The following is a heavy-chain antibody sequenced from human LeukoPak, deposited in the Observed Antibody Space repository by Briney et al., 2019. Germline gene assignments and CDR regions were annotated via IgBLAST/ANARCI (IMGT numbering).Heavy chain of an antibody. CDR1: GYTFTGYY. J-gene: IGHJ6*02. D-gene: IGHD2-2*03. CDR2: INPNSGGT. Sequence: GASVKVSCKASGYTFTGYYMHWVRQAPGQGLEWMGWINPNSGGTNYAQKFQGRVTMTRDTSISTAYMELSRLRSDDTAVYYCARGSGYYSSTSCYMDYYYYGMDVWGQGTTVTVSS. V-gene: IGHV1-2*02. CDR3: ARGSGYYSSTSCYMDYYYYGMDV.